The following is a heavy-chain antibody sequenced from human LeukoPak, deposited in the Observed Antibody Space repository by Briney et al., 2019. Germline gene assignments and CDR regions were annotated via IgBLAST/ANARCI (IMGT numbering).Heavy chain of an antibody. Sequence: SETLSLTCTVSGGSISSYYWSWIRQPPGKGLEWNGYIYYSGRTNSNPSLKSRVTISVDTSKNQFSLKLSSVTAADTAVYYCARAVAGTSNWFDPWGQGTLVTVSS. CDR3: ARAVAGTSNWFDP. CDR1: GGSISSYY. J-gene: IGHJ5*02. D-gene: IGHD6-19*01. V-gene: IGHV4-59*01. CDR2: IYYSGRT.